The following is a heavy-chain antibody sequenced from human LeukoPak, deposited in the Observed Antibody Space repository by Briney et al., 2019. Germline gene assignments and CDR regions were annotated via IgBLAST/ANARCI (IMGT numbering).Heavy chain of an antibody. CDR3: AREGFYGAFDI. CDR2: ISSSIISI. D-gene: IGHD3-16*01. J-gene: IGHJ3*02. CDR1: GFTFSGYS. Sequence: GGSLRLSCAASGFTFSGYSMNGVRQAPGEGVEWVSYISSSIISIPYADSVKGRFTISRDNAKNSLSLQMHSLGDEDTAVYYCAREGFYGAFDIWGQGTMVTVSS. V-gene: IGHV3-48*02.